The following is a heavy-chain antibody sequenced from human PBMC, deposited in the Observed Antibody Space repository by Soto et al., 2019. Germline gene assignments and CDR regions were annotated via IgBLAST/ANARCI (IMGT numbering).Heavy chain of an antibody. V-gene: IGHV4-34*01. CDR1: GGSFSGYY. J-gene: IGHJ6*03. CDR2: INHSGST. CDR3: ARGRAGKAVALYPSPYYYYYMDV. D-gene: IGHD6-19*01. Sequence: SETLSLTCAVYGGSFSGYYWSWIRQPPGKGLEWIGEINHSGSTNYNPSLKSRVTISVDTSKNQFSLKLSSVTAADTAVYYCARGRAGKAVALYPSPYYYYYMDVWGKGTTVTVSS.